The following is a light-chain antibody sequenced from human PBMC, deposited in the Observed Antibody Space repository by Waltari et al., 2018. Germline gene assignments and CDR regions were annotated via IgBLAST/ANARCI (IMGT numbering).Light chain of an antibody. J-gene: IGKJ1*01. Sequence: EILLTQSPGTLSLSPGERVILSCRVSQSVSRALAWYQQKPGQAPRLLIYGASNRATGIPDRFSGSGSGTDFSLTISRLEPEDFAVYYCQHYVRLPVTFGQGTKVEIK. CDR3: QHYVRLPVT. V-gene: IGKV3-20*01. CDR1: QSVSRA. CDR2: GAS.